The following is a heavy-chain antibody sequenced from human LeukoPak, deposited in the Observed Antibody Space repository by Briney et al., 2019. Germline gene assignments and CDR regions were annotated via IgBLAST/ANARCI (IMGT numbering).Heavy chain of an antibody. V-gene: IGHV4-59*01. CDR2: IYYSGST. CDR1: GGSISRYY. D-gene: IGHD1-1*01. J-gene: IGHJ5*02. CDR3: ARSRYNWNDWFDP. Sequence: SETLSLTCTVSGGSISRYYWSWIRQPPGKGLEWIGYIYYSGSTNYNPSLKSRVTISVDTSKNQFSLKLSSVTAADTAVYYCARSRYNWNDWFDPWGQGTLVTVSS.